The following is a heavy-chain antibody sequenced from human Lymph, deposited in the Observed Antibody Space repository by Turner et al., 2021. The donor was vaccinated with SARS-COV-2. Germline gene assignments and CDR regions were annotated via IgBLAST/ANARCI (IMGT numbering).Heavy chain of an antibody. D-gene: IGHD3-22*01. V-gene: IGHV1-2*02. J-gene: IGHJ3*01. CDR1: GYTFTGYY. CDR2: INPDSGGT. Sequence: QVQLVQSGAEVKEPGASVKVSCKASGYTFTGYYMHWVRQAPGPGLEWMGWINPDSGGTNYAQNFQDRVTMTRDTSISTAYMELSRLRSDDTAVYYCARGGLYYYDSSAYYGDAFDFWGQGTMVTVSS. CDR3: ARGGLYYYDSSAYYGDAFDF.